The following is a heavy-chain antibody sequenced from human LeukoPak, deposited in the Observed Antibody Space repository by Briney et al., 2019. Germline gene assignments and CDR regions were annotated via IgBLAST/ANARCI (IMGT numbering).Heavy chain of an antibody. CDR2: ISDSSSTI. Sequence: GGSLRLSCAASGFTFSSYGMNWVREAPGKGLEWVSYISDSSSTIYYADSVKGRLTISRDNAKNSLYLQMNSLRAEDTAVYYCARWGATGYGDYWGQGTLVSVSS. CDR3: ARWGATGYGDY. D-gene: IGHD3-9*01. CDR1: GFTFSSYG. V-gene: IGHV3-48*03. J-gene: IGHJ4*02.